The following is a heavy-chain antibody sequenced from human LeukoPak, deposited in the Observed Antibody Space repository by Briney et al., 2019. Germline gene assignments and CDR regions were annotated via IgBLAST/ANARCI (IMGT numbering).Heavy chain of an antibody. Sequence: GRSLRLSCAASGFTFSSYAMHWVRQAPGKGLEWVAVISYDGSNKYYADSVKGRFTISRDNSKNTLYLQMNSLRAEDTAVYYCARDWTAMAPYYGMDVWGQGTTVTVSS. CDR2: ISYDGSNK. CDR1: GFTFSSYA. CDR3: ARDWTAMAPYYGMDV. J-gene: IGHJ6*02. D-gene: IGHD5-18*01. V-gene: IGHV3-30-3*01.